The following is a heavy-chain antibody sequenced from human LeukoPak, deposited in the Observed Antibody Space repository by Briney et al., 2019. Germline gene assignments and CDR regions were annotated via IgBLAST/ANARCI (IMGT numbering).Heavy chain of an antibody. Sequence: GGSLRLSCAASGFTFSSYAMHWVRQAPGKGLEWVANIKQDGSEKYYVDSVKGRFTISRDNAKNSLYLQMNSLRAEDTAVYYCASSPTGGSLDYWGQGTLVTVSS. J-gene: IGHJ4*02. CDR2: IKQDGSEK. CDR3: ASSPTGGSLDY. V-gene: IGHV3-7*01. CDR1: GFTFSSYA. D-gene: IGHD3-16*01.